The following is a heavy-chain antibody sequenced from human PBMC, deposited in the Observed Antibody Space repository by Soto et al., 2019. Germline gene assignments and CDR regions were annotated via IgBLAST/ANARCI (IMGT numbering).Heavy chain of an antibody. D-gene: IGHD5-18*01. Sequence: EVQLLESGGGLVQPGGSLRLSCAASGFTFSSYAMSWVLQAPGKGLEWVSAISGSGGRTYYADSVKGRFTISRDNSKNTLYLQMNSLSAEDTAVYYWAKDPTAIVTGYFDYWGQGTLVTVSS. CDR1: GFTFSSYA. CDR3: AKDPTAIVTGYFDY. V-gene: IGHV3-23*01. J-gene: IGHJ4*02. CDR2: ISGSGGRT.